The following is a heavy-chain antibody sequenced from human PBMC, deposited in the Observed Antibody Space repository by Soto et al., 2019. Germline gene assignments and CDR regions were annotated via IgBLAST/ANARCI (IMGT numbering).Heavy chain of an antibody. D-gene: IGHD1-1*01. V-gene: IGHV1-8*01. CDR2: MNPNSGNT. J-gene: IGHJ6*02. Sequence: QVQLEQSGAEVKKPGASVKVSCKASGYTFTSYDINWVRQATGQGLEWMGWMNPNSGNTGYAQKFQGRVTMTRNTSISTAYMELSSLSSEDTAVYYCARESTGTTSMDVWGQGTTVTVSS. CDR3: ARESTGTTSMDV. CDR1: GYTFTSYD.